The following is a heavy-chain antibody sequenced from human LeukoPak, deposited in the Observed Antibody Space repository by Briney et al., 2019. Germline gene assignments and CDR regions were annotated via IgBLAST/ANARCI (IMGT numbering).Heavy chain of an antibody. D-gene: IGHD3-16*02. J-gene: IGHJ4*02. Sequence: RASVKVSCKASGGTFSSYAISWVRQAPGQGLEWMGRIIPILGIANYAQKFQGRVTITADKSTSTAYMELSSLRSEDTAVYYCARGPTEAYYDYVWGSYRYKGRANYFDYWGQGTLVTVSS. V-gene: IGHV1-69*04. CDR2: IIPILGIA. CDR3: ARGPTEAYYDYVWGSYRYKGRANYFDY. CDR1: GGTFSSYA.